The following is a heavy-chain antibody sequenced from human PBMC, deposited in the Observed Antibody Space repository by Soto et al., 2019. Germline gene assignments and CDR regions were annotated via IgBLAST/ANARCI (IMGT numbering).Heavy chain of an antibody. D-gene: IGHD3-10*01. Sequence: QVQLQESGPGLVKPSETLSLTCTVSGGSISNYYWSWIRQPPGKGLEWIGYIFYSGSTKYNPSLKSRATISIDTSKNQVSLKLSSVTAEDTAVYYCATLPRGHWGQGTLFTVSS. CDR2: IFYSGST. V-gene: IGHV4-59*08. CDR1: GGSISNYY. CDR3: ATLPRGH. J-gene: IGHJ4*02.